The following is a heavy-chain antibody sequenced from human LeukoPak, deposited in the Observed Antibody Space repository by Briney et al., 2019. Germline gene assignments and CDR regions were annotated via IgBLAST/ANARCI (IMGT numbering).Heavy chain of an antibody. CDR3: ARDRSDSSGYYALTY. D-gene: IGHD3-22*01. Sequence: SETLSLTCTVSGGSISSGGYYWSWIRQHPGKGLEWLGYTSYSGSTYYNPSLKSRLTISVDTSKNQFSLRLSSVTAADTAVYYCARDRSDSSGYYALTYWGQGSLVTVFS. V-gene: IGHV4-31*03. CDR1: GGSISSGGYY. J-gene: IGHJ4*02. CDR2: TSYSGST.